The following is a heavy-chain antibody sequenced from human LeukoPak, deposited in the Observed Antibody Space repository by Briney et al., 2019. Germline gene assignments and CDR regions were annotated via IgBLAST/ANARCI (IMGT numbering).Heavy chain of an antibody. Sequence: SETLSLTCAVYDGSFSGYYWSWIRQPPGKGLEWIGEINHSGSTNYNPSLKSRVTISLDTSKSQFSLKVRYVTAADTAVYYCARDLYTSGSGSYYNNWFDPWGQGTLVTVSS. CDR1: DGSFSGYY. CDR2: INHSGST. CDR3: ARDLYTSGSGSYYNNWFDP. D-gene: IGHD3-10*01. V-gene: IGHV4-34*01. J-gene: IGHJ5*02.